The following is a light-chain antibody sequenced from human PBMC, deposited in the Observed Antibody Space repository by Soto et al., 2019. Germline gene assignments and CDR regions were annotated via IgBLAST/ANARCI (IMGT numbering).Light chain of an antibody. J-gene: IGLJ2*01. V-gene: IGLV2-14*01. CDR1: SSDVGGYNY. CDR2: EVS. CDR3: SSYTSSSTLVV. Sequence: QSGLTQPASVYGSPGQSITISCTGPSSDVGGYNYVSWYQQHPGKAPKLMIYEVSNRPSGVSNRFSGSKSGNTASLTISGLQAEDEADYYCSSYTSSSTLVVFGGGTNVTV.